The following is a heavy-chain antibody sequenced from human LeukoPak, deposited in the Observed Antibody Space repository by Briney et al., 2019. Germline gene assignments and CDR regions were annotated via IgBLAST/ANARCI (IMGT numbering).Heavy chain of an antibody. CDR2: INPNSGGT. Sequence: ASVTVSCTASGYTFTGYYMHWVRQAPGQGLEWMGWINPNSGGTNYAQKFQGRVTITRDTSISTAYMELSRLRSDDTAVYYCARARYSSGLLGYWGQGTLVTVSS. CDR3: ARARYSSGLLGY. J-gene: IGHJ4*02. D-gene: IGHD6-19*01. CDR1: GYTFTGYY. V-gene: IGHV1-2*02.